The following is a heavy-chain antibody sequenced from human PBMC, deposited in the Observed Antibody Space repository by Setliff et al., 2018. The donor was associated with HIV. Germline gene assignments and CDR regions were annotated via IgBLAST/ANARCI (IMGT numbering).Heavy chain of an antibody. Sequence: ASVKVSCKASRSTSNSHTINWVRQAPGQGLGWMGRIIPILGVANYAQRFQGKVTITADKSTSTAYMELTSLRFDDTAMYYCVRGVQSPPHYSYYYMDVWGEGTMVTVSS. D-gene: IGHD3-3*01. J-gene: IGHJ6*03. CDR2: IIPILGVA. CDR1: RSTSNSHT. CDR3: VRGVQSPPHYSYYYMDV. V-gene: IGHV1-69*02.